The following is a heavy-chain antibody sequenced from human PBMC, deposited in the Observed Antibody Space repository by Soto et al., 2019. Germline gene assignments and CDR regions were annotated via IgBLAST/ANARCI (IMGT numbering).Heavy chain of an antibody. CDR1: GLIINSSD. J-gene: IGHJ3*02. Sequence: PGGSMRLARSASGLIINSSDMSWVRQAPGKGLEWVSVIYRSGGTYYADSVKGRFTISRDISKSTLYLQMNDLRADDTAVFYCARVTPGVHAFDIWGQGTMVTVSS. CDR2: IYRSGGT. V-gene: IGHV3-66*01. CDR3: ARVTPGVHAFDI. D-gene: IGHD2-15*01.